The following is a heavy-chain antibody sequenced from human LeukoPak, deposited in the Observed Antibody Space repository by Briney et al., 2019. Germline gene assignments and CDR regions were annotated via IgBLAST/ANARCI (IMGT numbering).Heavy chain of an antibody. Sequence: GASVKVSCKASGGTFSSYAISWVRQAPGQGLEWMGGIIPIFGTANYAQKFQGRVTITADESTSTAYMELSSLRSEDTAVYYCAKPNYGGTRGGFDKDYFDYWGQGTLVTVSS. D-gene: IGHD4-23*01. CDR1: GGTFSSYA. CDR2: IIPIFGTA. J-gene: IGHJ4*02. V-gene: IGHV1-69*13. CDR3: AKPNYGGTRGGFDKDYFDY.